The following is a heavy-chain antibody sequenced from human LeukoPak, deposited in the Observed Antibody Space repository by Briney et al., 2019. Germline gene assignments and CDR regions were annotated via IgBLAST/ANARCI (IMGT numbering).Heavy chain of an antibody. CDR1: GGSFSGYY. V-gene: IGHV4-34*01. D-gene: IGHD6-19*01. CDR3: ARDWIAVALDAFDI. CDR2: INHSGST. Sequence: SETLSLTCAVYGGSFSGYYWGWIRQPPGKGLEWIGEINHSGSTNYNPSLKSRVTISVDTSKNQFSLKLSSVTAADTAVYYCARDWIAVALDAFDIWGQGTMVTVSS. J-gene: IGHJ3*02.